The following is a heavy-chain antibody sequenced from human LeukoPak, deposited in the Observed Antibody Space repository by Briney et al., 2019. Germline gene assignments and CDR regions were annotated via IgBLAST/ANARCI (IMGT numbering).Heavy chain of an antibody. CDR2: IWYDGSNR. J-gene: IGHJ4*02. Sequence: GRSLRLSCAASGFTFRGNGMHWVRQAPGKGLEWVAIIWYDGSNRYYADSVKRRFTISRDNSKNTLFLQMNSLTAEDTAVYYCARDQGTSVTAMVGGHFDYWGPGTLVTVSS. D-gene: IGHD4-17*01. CDR1: GFTFRGNG. CDR3: ARDQGTSVTAMVGGHFDY. V-gene: IGHV3-33*01.